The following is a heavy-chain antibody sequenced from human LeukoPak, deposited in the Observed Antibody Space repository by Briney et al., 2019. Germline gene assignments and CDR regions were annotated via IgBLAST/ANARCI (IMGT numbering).Heavy chain of an antibody. D-gene: IGHD3-16*01. Sequence: SETLSLTCTVSGGSISSSSYYWGWIRQPPGKGLEWIGSIYYSGSTYYNPSLKSRVTISVDTSKNQFSLKLSSVTAADTAIYYCASHERGEFHTFDHWGQGTLVSVSS. CDR2: IYYSGST. CDR3: ASHERGEFHTFDH. V-gene: IGHV4-39*01. J-gene: IGHJ4*02. CDR1: GGSISSSSYY.